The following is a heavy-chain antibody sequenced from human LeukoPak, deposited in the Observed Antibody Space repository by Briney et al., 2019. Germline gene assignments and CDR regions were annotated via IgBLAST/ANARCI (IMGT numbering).Heavy chain of an antibody. V-gene: IGHV1-8*01. CDR2: MNPNSGNT. J-gene: IGHJ6*02. CDR3: ARCSLSSWYWYYYGMDV. Sequence: ASVKVSCKASGYTFTSYDINWVRQATGQGLEWMVWMNPNSGNTGYAQKFQGRVTMTRNTSISTAYMELSSLRSEDTAVYYCARCSLSSWYWYYYGMDVWGQGTTVTVSS. CDR1: GYTFTSYD. D-gene: IGHD6-13*01.